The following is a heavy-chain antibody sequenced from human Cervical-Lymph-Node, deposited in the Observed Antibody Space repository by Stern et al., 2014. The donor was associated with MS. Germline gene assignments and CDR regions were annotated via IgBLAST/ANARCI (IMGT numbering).Heavy chain of an antibody. V-gene: IGHV4-4*02. CDR3: ARAGDSGYYFHYYGMDV. CDR2: IYHSGIT. CDR1: GGSISSTNW. Sequence: QVQLQESGPGLVKPSGTLSLTCAVSGGSISSTNWWSWVRQPPGKGLEWIGEIYHSGITNYNPSLKSRVIISEDESKNQFSLKLSSVTAADTAVYYCARAGDSGYYFHYYGMDVWGQGTTVTVSS. J-gene: IGHJ6*02. D-gene: IGHD2-21*02.